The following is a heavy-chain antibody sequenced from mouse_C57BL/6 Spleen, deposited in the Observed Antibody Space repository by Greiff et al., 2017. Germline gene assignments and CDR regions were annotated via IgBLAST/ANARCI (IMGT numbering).Heavy chain of an antibody. CDR3: TTLVTTDYAMDY. CDR2: IDPENGDT. V-gene: IGHV14-4*01. Sequence: EVQLQQSGAELVRPGASVKLSCTASGFHIKDDYMHWVKQRPEQGLEWIGWIDPENGDTEYASKFQGKATITADTSSNTAYLQLSSLTSEDTAVYYCTTLVTTDYAMDYWGQGTSVTVSS. J-gene: IGHJ4*01. CDR1: GFHIKDDY. D-gene: IGHD2-2*01.